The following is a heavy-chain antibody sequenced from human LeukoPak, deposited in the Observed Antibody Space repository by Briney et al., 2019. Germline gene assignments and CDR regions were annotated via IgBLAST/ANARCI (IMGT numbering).Heavy chain of an antibody. V-gene: IGHV3-23*01. CDR3: AKDPVLRFLEWVSYYFDY. CDR2: IRGSGGYT. Sequence: GGSLRLSCGASGFAFSNYAMTWVRQAPGKGLEWVSSIRGSGGYTNYADSVKGRFTISRDNSKNTLYLQMNSLRAEDTAVYYCAKDPVLRFLEWVSYYFDYWGQGTPVTVFS. CDR1: GFAFSNYA. J-gene: IGHJ4*02. D-gene: IGHD3-3*01.